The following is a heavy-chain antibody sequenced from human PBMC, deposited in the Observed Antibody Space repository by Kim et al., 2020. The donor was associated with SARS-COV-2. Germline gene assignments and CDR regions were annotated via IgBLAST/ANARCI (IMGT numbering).Heavy chain of an antibody. CDR3: ARGAALLWFGELSFYGMDV. Sequence: SETLSLTCTVSGGSISSYYWSWIRQPPGKGLELIGYIYYSGSTNYNPSLKSRVTISVDTSKNQFSLKLSSVTDADTAVYYCARGAALLWFGELSFYGMDVWGQGTTVTVSS. CDR2: IYYSGST. CDR1: GGSISSYY. D-gene: IGHD3-10*01. V-gene: IGHV4-59*13. J-gene: IGHJ6*02.